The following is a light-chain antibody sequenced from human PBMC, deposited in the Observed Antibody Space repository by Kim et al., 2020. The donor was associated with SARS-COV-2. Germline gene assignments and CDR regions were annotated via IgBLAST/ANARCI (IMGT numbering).Light chain of an antibody. CDR2: GKN. CDR3: NSRDSSGNHLL. CDR1: SLRSYY. V-gene: IGLV3-19*01. Sequence: SSELTQDPAVSVALGQTVRITCQGDSLRSYYASWYQQKPGQAPVLVIYGKNNRPSGIPDRFSGSSSGNTASLTITGAQAEEEADYYCNSRDSSGNHLLFG. J-gene: IGLJ2*01.